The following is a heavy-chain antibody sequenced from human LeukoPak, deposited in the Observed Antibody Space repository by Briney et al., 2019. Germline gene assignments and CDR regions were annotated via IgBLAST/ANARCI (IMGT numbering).Heavy chain of an antibody. J-gene: IGHJ4*02. CDR2: INTDGRVT. Sequence: GGSLRLSCAASGFTFTTYWMHWVRQAPGKGLVWVARINTDGRVTTYAESVKGRFTVSRDNAESTLYLEMNNLRPEVTAVYYCIRETHVGLHLEYWGQGTLATVTS. CDR1: GFTFTTYW. V-gene: IGHV3-74*01. D-gene: IGHD3-10*02. CDR3: IRETHVGLHLEY.